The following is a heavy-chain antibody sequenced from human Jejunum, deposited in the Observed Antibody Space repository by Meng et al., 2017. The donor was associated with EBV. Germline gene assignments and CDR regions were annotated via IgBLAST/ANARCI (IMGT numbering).Heavy chain of an antibody. V-gene: IGHV4-39*07. CDR1: GGSISSSSYY. D-gene: IGHD3-22*01. Sequence: LELAEAGPGRGKPSETLSLTCIVSGGSISSSSYYWGWIRQPPGKGLEWIGSIYYSGSTYYNPSLKSRVTISVDTSKNQFSLKLSSVTAADTAVYYCARTYYYDSSGYAPFDYWGQGTLVTVSS. J-gene: IGHJ4*02. CDR2: IYYSGST. CDR3: ARTYYYDSSGYAPFDY.